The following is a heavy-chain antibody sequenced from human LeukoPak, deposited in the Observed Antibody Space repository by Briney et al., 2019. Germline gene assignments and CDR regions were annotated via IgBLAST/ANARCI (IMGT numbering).Heavy chain of an antibody. J-gene: IGHJ4*02. Sequence: ASVKVSCKASGYTFTSYDINWVRQATGQGLERMGWMDPNSGNTGYAQKFQGRVTMTRNTSISTAYMELSSPRSEDTAVYYCARKGSRYYDSSGYYLGYWGQGTLVTVSS. CDR3: ARKGSRYYDSSGYYLGY. D-gene: IGHD3-22*01. CDR2: MDPNSGNT. CDR1: GYTFTSYD. V-gene: IGHV1-8*01.